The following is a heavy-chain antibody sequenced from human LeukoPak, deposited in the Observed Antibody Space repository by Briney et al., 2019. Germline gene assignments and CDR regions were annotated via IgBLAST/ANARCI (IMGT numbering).Heavy chain of an antibody. Sequence: ASVTVSCKASGGTFSSYAISWVRQAPGQGLEWMGGIIPIFGTANYAQKFQGRVTITTDESTSTAYMELSSLRSEDTAVYYCARGLAYYDFWSGHLTYYDILRSLGYWGQGTLVTVSS. CDR1: GGTFSSYA. CDR2: IIPIFGTA. V-gene: IGHV1-69*05. J-gene: IGHJ4*02. CDR3: ARGLAYYDFWSGHLTYYDILRSLGY. D-gene: IGHD3-3*01.